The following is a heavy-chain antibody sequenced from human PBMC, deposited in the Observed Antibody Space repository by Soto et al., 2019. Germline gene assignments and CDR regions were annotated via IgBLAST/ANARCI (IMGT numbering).Heavy chain of an antibody. V-gene: IGHV1-18*01. D-gene: IGHD3-3*01. CDR3: ARNYDFWSGYYPIDY. J-gene: IGHJ4*01. CDR2: ISAYNGNT. CDR1: GYTFTSYG. Sequence: ASVKVSCKASGYTFTSYGISWVRQAPGQGLEWMGWISAYNGNTNYAQKLQGRVTMTTDTSTSTAYMELRSLRSDDTAVNYCARNYDFWSGYYPIDYWGLETLVTVSS.